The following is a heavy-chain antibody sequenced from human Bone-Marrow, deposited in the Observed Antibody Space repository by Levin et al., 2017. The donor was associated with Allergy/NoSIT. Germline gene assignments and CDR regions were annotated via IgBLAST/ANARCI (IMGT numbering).Heavy chain of an antibody. CDR1: EFTVRTNY. V-gene: IGHV3-53*01. CDR2: IYGGNST. Sequence: PGGSLRLSCAASEFTVRTNYMSWVRQASGKGLEWVSVIYGGNSTYYADSVKGRFTVSRDTSHNTVYLQMRSLRAEDTALYYCAKMSVRCSGGRCYSGDLDYWGQGTLVSVSS. J-gene: IGHJ4*02. CDR3: AKMSVRCSGGRCYSGDLDY. D-gene: IGHD2-15*01.